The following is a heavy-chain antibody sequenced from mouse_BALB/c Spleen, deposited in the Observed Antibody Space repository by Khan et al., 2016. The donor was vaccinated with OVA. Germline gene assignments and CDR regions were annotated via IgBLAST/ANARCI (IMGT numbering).Heavy chain of an antibody. CDR2: ISYSGST. CDR3: ARKNYYGYAVDY. D-gene: IGHD1-1*01. CDR1: GYSITSNYA. J-gene: IGHJ4*01. Sequence: EVKLLESGPGLVKPSQSLSLTCTVTGYSITSNYAWNWIRQFPGNKLEWMGYISYSGSTSYNPSLKSRISITRDTSKNQFFLQLNSVTIEDTATYYCARKNYYGYAVDYWGQGTSVTVSS. V-gene: IGHV3-2*02.